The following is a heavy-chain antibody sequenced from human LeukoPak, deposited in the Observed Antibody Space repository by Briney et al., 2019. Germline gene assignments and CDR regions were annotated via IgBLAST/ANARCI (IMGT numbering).Heavy chain of an antibody. V-gene: IGHV3-23*01. D-gene: IGHD6-13*01. CDR2: ISGSGAST. Sequence: PGGSLRLSCAASGFTFSIYVMNWVRQGPGKGLEWVSTISGSGASTSYAGSVKGRFTISRDNSKNTLYLEMNSLRAEDTAIYYCAKGAAAGLGLRGYFDFWGQGTLVTVSS. J-gene: IGHJ4*02. CDR1: GFTFSIYV. CDR3: AKGAAAGLGLRGYFDF.